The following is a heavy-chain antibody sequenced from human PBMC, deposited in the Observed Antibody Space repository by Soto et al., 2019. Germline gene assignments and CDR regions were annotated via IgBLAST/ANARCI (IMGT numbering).Heavy chain of an antibody. CDR2: MNPNSGNT. D-gene: IGHD6-6*01. V-gene: IGHV1-8*01. J-gene: IGHJ6*02. CDR1: GYTFTSYD. CDR3: ARQEYSSSSGFDYYYYYGMDV. Sequence: GAAVKVSCKASGYTFTSYDINWVRQATGQGLEWMGWMNPNSGNTGYAQKFQGRVTISVDTSKNQFSLKLSSVTAADTAVYYCARQEYSSSSGFDYYYYYGMDVWGQGTTVTVSS.